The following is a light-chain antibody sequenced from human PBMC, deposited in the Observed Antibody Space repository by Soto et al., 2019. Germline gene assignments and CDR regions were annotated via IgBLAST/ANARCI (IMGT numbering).Light chain of an antibody. Sequence: EIVLTQSPATLSLSPGERATLSCRASQSVSSSLAWYQQKPGQAPRLLLYDVSNRATGIPARFSGSGSGTDFTLTISSLEPEDFAVYYCQQRTNWPLTFGQGTRLEIK. CDR1: QSVSSS. CDR3: QQRTNWPLT. J-gene: IGKJ5*01. CDR2: DVS. V-gene: IGKV3-11*01.